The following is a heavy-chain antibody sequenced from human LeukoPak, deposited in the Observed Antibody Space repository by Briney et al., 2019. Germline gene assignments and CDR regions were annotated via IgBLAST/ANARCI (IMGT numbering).Heavy chain of an antibody. V-gene: IGHV3-7*01. CDR1: GFIFSNYW. D-gene: IGHD3/OR15-3a*01. CDR3: ARVDMRHYFFDL. J-gene: IGHJ4*02. CDR2: IKLDGSEK. Sequence: PGESLRLSCAASGFIFSNYWLTWVRLAPGKGLEWVANIKLDGSEKYYVDSVKGRFTISRDDAYNSLSLQMNSLRAEDSAVYYCARVDMRHYFFDLWGQGTLVTVSS.